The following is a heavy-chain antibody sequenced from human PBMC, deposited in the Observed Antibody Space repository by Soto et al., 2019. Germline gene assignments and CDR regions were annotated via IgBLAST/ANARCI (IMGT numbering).Heavy chain of an antibody. Sequence: QVQLVQSGAEVKKPGASVKMSCKASGYTFTSYYMHWVRQAPGQGIEWMGIINPSGGSTNYAQKLQGRVTMTTDTSTSTVYMELNSLRYEDTAVYYCARPPYPGCINAVCYPLDYWGQGTLVTVSS. V-gene: IGHV1-46*01. CDR3: ARPPYPGCINAVCYPLDY. CDR1: GYTFTSYY. J-gene: IGHJ4*02. D-gene: IGHD2-8*01. CDR2: INPSGGST.